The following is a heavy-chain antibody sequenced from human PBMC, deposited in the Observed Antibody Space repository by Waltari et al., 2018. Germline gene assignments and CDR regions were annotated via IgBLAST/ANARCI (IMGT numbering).Heavy chain of an antibody. J-gene: IGHJ4*02. CDR2: ISAYNGNT. V-gene: IGHV1-18*01. Sequence: QVQLVQSGAEVKKPGASVKVSCKASGYTFTSYGISWVRQAPGHGLEWMGWISAYNGNTNYAQKLKVRVTITTGTATSTAYRERRSVRSEDTAVYYCARDPYSSSHWGQGTLVTVPS. D-gene: IGHD6-6*01. CDR3: ARDPYSSSH. CDR1: GYTFTSYG.